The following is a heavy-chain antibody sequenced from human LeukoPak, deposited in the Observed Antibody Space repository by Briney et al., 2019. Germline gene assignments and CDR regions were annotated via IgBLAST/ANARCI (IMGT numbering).Heavy chain of an antibody. J-gene: IGHJ4*02. V-gene: IGHV5-51*01. Sequence: GESLKISCKGSGYSFTSCWIGWVRQMPGKGLEWMGIIYPSDSNTRYNASFQGQVTISADESISTAYLQWSSLRASDTAMYYCARRSHGITNYFDYWGQGTLVTVSS. CDR3: ARRSHGITNYFDY. CDR2: IYPSDSNT. D-gene: IGHD3-3*01. CDR1: GYSFTSCW.